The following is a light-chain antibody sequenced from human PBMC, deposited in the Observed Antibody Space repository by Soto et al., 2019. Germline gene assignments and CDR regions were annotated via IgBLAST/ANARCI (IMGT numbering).Light chain of an antibody. V-gene: IGKV3-15*01. Sequence: EIVLTQSPGTLSLSPGERATLSCRASQSVSSNLAWYQQKPGQAPRLLIYGASTRATGIPARFSGSGSGTEFTLTISSLQSEDFAAYYCQQYNNWPPITFGQGTRLENK. J-gene: IGKJ5*01. CDR2: GAS. CDR1: QSVSSN. CDR3: QQYNNWPPIT.